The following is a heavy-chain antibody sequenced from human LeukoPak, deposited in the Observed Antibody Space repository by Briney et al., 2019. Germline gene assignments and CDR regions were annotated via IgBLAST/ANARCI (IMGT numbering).Heavy chain of an antibody. D-gene: IGHD6-19*01. CDR3: ATGAVAGKGSVNWFDP. Sequence: GGSLRLSCAASGFTFSSYGMHWVRQAPGKGLEWVAVIWYDGSNKYYADSVKGRFTISRDNSKNTLYLQMNSLRAEDTAVYYCATGAVAGKGSVNWFDPWGQGTLVTVSS. V-gene: IGHV3-33*01. J-gene: IGHJ5*02. CDR2: IWYDGSNK. CDR1: GFTFSSYG.